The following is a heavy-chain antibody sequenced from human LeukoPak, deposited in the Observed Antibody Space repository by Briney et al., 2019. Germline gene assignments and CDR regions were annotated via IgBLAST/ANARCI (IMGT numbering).Heavy chain of an antibody. CDR3: ARESGSGWYVGDDGFDI. CDR1: GFTFSSYD. CDR2: IGTTGDT. V-gene: IGHV3-13*01. D-gene: IGHD6-19*01. J-gene: IGHJ3*02. Sequence: SGGSPRLSCAASGFTFSSYDIHWVRQSTRKGLEWVSSIGTTGDTHYVGSVKGRFTISRENARNSVYLQMNSLRVGDTAVYYCARESGSGWYVGDDGFDIWGKGTMVTVAS.